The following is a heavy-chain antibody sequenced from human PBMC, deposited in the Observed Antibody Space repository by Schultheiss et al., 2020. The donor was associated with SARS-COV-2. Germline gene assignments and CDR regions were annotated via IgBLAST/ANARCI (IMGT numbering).Heavy chain of an antibody. J-gene: IGHJ5*02. D-gene: IGHD5-12*01. V-gene: IGHV3-30-3*01. CDR2: ISYDGSNK. Sequence: GGSLRLSCAASGFTFSSYDMHWVRQSPGKGLEWVAVISYDGSNKYYADSVKGRFTISRDNANNSLFLQMNSLRADDTALYFCARDRSVGYDSPHYHWFDPWGQGTLVTVSS. CDR1: GFTFSSYD. CDR3: ARDRSVGYDSPHYHWFDP.